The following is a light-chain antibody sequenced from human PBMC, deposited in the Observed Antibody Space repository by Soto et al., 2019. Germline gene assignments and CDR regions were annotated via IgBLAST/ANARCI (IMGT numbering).Light chain of an antibody. Sequence: EIVLTQSPATLSLSPGERATLSCRASQSVSSYLAWYQQKPGQAPRLLIYDASNRATGIPDRFSGSGSVTDFTLTISSLEPDDFAVYYCQQRSDWPSTFGGGTKVQLK. CDR1: QSVSSY. CDR3: QQRSDWPST. V-gene: IGKV3-11*01. CDR2: DAS. J-gene: IGKJ4*01.